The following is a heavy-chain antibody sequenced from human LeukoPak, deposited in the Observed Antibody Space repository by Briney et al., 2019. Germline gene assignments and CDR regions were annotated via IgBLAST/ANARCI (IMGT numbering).Heavy chain of an antibody. J-gene: IGHJ4*02. CDR2: IHYSGST. D-gene: IGHD6-19*01. Sequence: SETLSLTCTVSGGSISSYYWSWIRQPPGKGLEWLGHIHYSGSTNHHHNPPLKSRVTISVDPSKNQFSLKLSSVTAADTAVYYCARTDSSGWYVFDYWGQGTLVTVSS. V-gene: IGHV4-59*13. CDR1: GGSISSYY. CDR3: ARTDSSGWYVFDY.